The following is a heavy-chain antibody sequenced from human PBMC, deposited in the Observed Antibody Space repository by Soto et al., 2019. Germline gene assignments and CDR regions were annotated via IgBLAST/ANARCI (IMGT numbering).Heavy chain of an antibody. CDR1: GFTFTNSA. Sequence: QMQLVQSGPEVKKPGTSVKVSCKASGFTFTNSAVQWVRQARGQRLEWIGWIVVGSGNTNYAQKLQERVTITRDMSTNTAYMELDSLRSEDTAVYYCATLLTSVWYPIWFDPWGRGTLITVSS. D-gene: IGHD6-19*01. CDR2: IVVGSGNT. V-gene: IGHV1-58*01. CDR3: ATLLTSVWYPIWFDP. J-gene: IGHJ5*02.